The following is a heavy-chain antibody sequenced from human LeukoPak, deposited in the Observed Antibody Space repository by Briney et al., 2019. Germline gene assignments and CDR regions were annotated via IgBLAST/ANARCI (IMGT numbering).Heavy chain of an antibody. CDR1: GFTFNSYA. D-gene: IGHD3-22*01. V-gene: IGHV3-23*01. CDR2: ITGSGGDT. CDR3: AKDPYVGGGYHFDS. Sequence: GGSLRLSCAASGFTFNSYAMNWARQAPGKGLEWVSTITGSGGDTYYADSVKGRFTISRDNSKNTLYLQMNSLRAEDTAIYYCAKDPYVGGGYHFDSWGQGSLVTVSS. J-gene: IGHJ4*02.